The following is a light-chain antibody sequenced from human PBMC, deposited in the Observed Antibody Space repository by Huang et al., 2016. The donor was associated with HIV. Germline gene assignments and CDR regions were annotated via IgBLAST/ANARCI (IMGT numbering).Light chain of an antibody. Sequence: DIVLTQSPGTLSLSPGERATLSCRASQSVSRGYLALYQQKPGQTPRLLIYGASSRATGIPDRFSGSGSGTDFTLTISRLEPEDFAVYYCQQYGSSPLFGQGTKLEIK. V-gene: IGKV3-20*01. CDR2: GAS. CDR1: QSVSRGY. J-gene: IGKJ2*01. CDR3: QQYGSSPL.